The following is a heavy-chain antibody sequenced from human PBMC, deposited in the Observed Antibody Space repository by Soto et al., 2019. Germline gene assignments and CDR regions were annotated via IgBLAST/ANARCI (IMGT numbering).Heavy chain of an antibody. CDR1: GFTLSSYA. CDR3: ARDLQDAFDI. Sequence: GGSLRLSCAASGFTLSSYAMSWVRQAPGKGLEWVSYISGSSSTTYYADSVKGRFTISRDNAKNSLYLQMNSLRDEDTAVYYCARDLQDAFDIWGQGTMVTVSS. J-gene: IGHJ3*02. V-gene: IGHV3-48*02. CDR2: ISGSSSTT.